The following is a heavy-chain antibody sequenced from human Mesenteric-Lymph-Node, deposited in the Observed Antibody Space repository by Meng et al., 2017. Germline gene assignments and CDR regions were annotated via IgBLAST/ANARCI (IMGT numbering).Heavy chain of an antibody. D-gene: IGHD2-8*02. V-gene: IGHV4-34*12. CDR1: GGSLRGAY. CDR3: ARRPTGIDY. CDR2: IIHGGSP. Sequence: QVRRQQWGAGLLTPSDTLSLTGAVNGGSLRGAYWNWIRQPPGKGLEWIGEIIHGGSPSYNPSLKSRVTISIDTSKNQLSLMLSSVTAADTAVYYCARRPTGIDYWGQGTLVTVSS. J-gene: IGHJ4*02.